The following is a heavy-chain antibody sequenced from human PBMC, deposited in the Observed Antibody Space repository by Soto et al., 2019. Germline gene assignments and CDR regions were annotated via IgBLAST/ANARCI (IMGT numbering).Heavy chain of an antibody. CDR3: AKDSSSVLYYFDY. CDR2: ISYDGSNK. J-gene: IGHJ4*02. CDR1: GFTFSSYG. Sequence: PGGSLRLSCAASGFTFSSYGMHWVRQAPGKGLEWVAVISYDGSNKYYADSVKGRFTISRDNSKNTLYLQMNSLRAEDTAVYYCAKDSSSVLYYFDYWGQGTLVTVSS. D-gene: IGHD6-6*01. V-gene: IGHV3-30*18.